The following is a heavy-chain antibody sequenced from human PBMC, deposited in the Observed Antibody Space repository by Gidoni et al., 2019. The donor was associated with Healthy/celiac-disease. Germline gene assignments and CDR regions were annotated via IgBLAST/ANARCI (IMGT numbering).Heavy chain of an antibody. D-gene: IGHD6-13*01. V-gene: IGHV3-23*01. CDR2: ISGSGGST. J-gene: IGHJ6*03. CDR3: AKGSEGSSSWYGDYYYYYYMDV. Sequence: EWVSAISGSGGSTYYADSVKGRFTISRDNSKNTLYLQMNSLRAEDTAVYYCAKGSEGSSSWYGDYYYYYYMDVWGKGTTVTVSS.